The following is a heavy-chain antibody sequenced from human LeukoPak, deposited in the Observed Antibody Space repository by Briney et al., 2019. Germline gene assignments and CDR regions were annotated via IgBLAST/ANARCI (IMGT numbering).Heavy chain of an antibody. CDR2: ISYDGSNK. CDR1: GFTFSSYG. CDR3: AKEGSPGSAVGWFDP. Sequence: GGSLRLSCAASGFTFSSYGMHWVRQAPGKGLEWVAVISYDGSNKYYADSVKGRFTISRDNSKNTLYLQMNSLRAEDTAVYYCAKEGSPGSAVGWFDPWGQGTLVTVSS. V-gene: IGHV3-30*18. J-gene: IGHJ5*02. D-gene: IGHD1-14*01.